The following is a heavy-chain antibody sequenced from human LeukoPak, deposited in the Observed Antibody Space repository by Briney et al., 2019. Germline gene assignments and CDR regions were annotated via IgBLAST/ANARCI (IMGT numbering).Heavy chain of an antibody. D-gene: IGHD6-19*01. CDR1: GFTFEEHG. V-gene: IGHV3-20*04. Sequence: PGGSLRLSCAASGFTFEEHGMSWVRQAPGKGLEWVSGINWNGGSTGYGESAKGRFTISRDNAKNSLYLQMNSLRAEDTALYYCAGGDSSGWYFDYWGQGILVIVSS. CDR3: AGGDSSGWYFDY. J-gene: IGHJ4*02. CDR2: INWNGGST.